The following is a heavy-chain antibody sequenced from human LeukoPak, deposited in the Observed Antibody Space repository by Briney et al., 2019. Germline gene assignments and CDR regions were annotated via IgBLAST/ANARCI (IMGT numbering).Heavy chain of an antibody. V-gene: IGHV1-46*01. Sequence: ASVKVSCKASGYTFTSYYMHWVRQAPGQGLEWMGIINPGGGSTSYAQKFQGRVTMTRDMSTSTVYMELSSLRSEDTAVYYCARAAYSGQQLEPFDYWGQGTLVTVSS. CDR2: INPGGGST. J-gene: IGHJ4*02. CDR3: ARAAYSGQQLEPFDY. CDR1: GYTFTSYY. D-gene: IGHD6-13*01.